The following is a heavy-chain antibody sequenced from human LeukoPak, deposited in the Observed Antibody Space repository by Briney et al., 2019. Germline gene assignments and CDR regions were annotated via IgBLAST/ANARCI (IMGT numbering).Heavy chain of an antibody. Sequence: SETLSLTCAVYGGSFSGYYWSWIRQPPGKGLEWIGEINHSGSTNYNPSLKSRVTISVDTSKNQFSLKLSSVTAADTAVYYCAREVCSSTSCYGGGLDYWGQGTLVTVSS. CDR3: AREVCSSTSCYGGGLDY. D-gene: IGHD2-2*01. V-gene: IGHV4-34*01. CDR1: GGSFSGYY. J-gene: IGHJ4*02. CDR2: INHSGST.